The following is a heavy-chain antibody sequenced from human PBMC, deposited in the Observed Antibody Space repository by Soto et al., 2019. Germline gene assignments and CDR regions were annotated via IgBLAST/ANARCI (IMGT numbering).Heavy chain of an antibody. V-gene: IGHV1-69*13. D-gene: IGHD1-1*01. CDR1: GDSFSKYT. J-gene: IGHJ4*02. CDR3: ARGRGLYNSGRSQLDS. CDR2: IIPRFGTT. Sequence: SVKVSCKASGDSFSKYTVNWVRQAPRQGLEWMGGIIPRFGTTNYAPTLQDRVTITADESMNTVYMELSSLRSEDTALYYCARGRGLYNSGRSQLDSWGQGTLVTVS.